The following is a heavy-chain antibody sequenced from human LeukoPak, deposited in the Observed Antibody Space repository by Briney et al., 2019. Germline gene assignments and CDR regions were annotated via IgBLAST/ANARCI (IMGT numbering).Heavy chain of an antibody. J-gene: IGHJ4*02. CDR3: AKGQSGYSSSWYDY. Sequence: GGSLRLSCAASGFTFSSYAMSWVRQAPGKGLEWVSAISGSGGSTYYADSVKGRFTISRDNSKNTLYLQMNSLRAEDTAVYYCAKGQSGYSSSWYDYWGQGTLVTVSS. CDR1: GFTFSSYA. D-gene: IGHD6-13*01. CDR2: ISGSGGST. V-gene: IGHV3-23*01.